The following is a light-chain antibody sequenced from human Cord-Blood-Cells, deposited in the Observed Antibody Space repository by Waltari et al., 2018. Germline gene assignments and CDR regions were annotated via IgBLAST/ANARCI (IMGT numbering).Light chain of an antibody. CDR1: KSVLYSSNKKNY. CDR2: WAS. J-gene: IGKJ4*01. Sequence: DIVITQSPDSLASSLGERATINCTSSKSVLYSSNKKNYSAWYQQTPGQPPKLLIYWASTRESGVPDRFSGSGSGTYFTLTISRLHAEDVAVYYWQQYYSTPRTFGQGTKVEIK. V-gene: IGKV4-1*01. CDR3: QQYYSTPRT.